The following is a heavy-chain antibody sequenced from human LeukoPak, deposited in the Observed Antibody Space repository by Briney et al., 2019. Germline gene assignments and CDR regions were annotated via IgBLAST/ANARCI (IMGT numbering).Heavy chain of an antibody. CDR2: IYYSGST. D-gene: IGHD6-19*01. V-gene: IGHV4-59*12. CDR1: GGSISTFY. CDR3: ARVTTFSSGWLPYYYYMDV. J-gene: IGHJ6*03. Sequence: SETLSVTCTVSGGSISTFYWNWIRQPPGKGVEWIGHIYYSGSTNYNPSLKSRVTISVDMSKNQFSLKLSSMTAADTAVYYCARVTTFSSGWLPYYYYMDVWGKGTTVTVSS.